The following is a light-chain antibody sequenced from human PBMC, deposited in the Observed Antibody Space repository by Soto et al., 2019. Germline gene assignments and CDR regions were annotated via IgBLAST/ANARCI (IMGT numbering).Light chain of an antibody. CDR3: QTWGTDIVV. CDR2: LNSDGSH. CDR1: SGHSSYA. V-gene: IGLV4-69*01. Sequence: QLVLTQSPSASASLGASVKLTCTLSSGHSSYAIAWHQQQPEKGPRYLMTLNSDGSHSKGDGIPDRFSGSSSGAERYLTISSLRSEDEADYYCQTWGTDIVVFGGGTKLTVL. J-gene: IGLJ2*01.